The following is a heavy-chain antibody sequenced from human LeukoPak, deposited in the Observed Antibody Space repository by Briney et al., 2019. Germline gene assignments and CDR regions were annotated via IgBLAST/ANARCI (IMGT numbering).Heavy chain of an antibody. J-gene: IGHJ3*02. D-gene: IGHD3-22*01. CDR3: ARGRRRGGGYYSNQKDDAFDI. Sequence: SGTLSLTCAVSGGSISSSNWCSWVRQPPGKGLEWIGEIYHSGSTNYNPSLKSRVTISVDTSKNQFSLKLSSVTAADTAVYYCARGRRRGGGYYSNQKDDAFDIWGQGTMVTVSS. CDR1: GGSISSSNW. V-gene: IGHV4-4*02. CDR2: IYHSGST.